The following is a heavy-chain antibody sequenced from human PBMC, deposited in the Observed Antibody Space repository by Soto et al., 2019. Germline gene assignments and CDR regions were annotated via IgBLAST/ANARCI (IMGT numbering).Heavy chain of an antibody. D-gene: IGHD6-13*01. V-gene: IGHV1-46*01. Sequence: QVQLVQSGAEVKKPGASVKVSCKASGYTFTSYYMHWVRQAPGQGLEWMGIINASGGSTSYAQKFKGRVTMHRDTSTSTVYMELSSLRSEDTAVYYCARHSSSSLGYWGQGTLVTVSS. J-gene: IGHJ4*02. CDR2: INASGGST. CDR3: ARHSSSSLGY. CDR1: GYTFTSYY.